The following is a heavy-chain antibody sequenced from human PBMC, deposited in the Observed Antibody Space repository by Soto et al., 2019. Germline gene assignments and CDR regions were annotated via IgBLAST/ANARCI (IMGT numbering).Heavy chain of an antibody. Sequence: ASVKVSCKASGYTFTDYFIHWVRQAPGQGLEWVGWINPYSGGADLSQKFQGRVTMTRDTSISTAYMELSRLRSDDTAVYYCARLMHYSHPRGPSHIGFDMWGQGTLVTVSS. D-gene: IGHD3-10*01. V-gene: IGHV1-2*02. CDR1: GYTFTDYF. CDR2: INPYSGGA. CDR3: ARLMHYSHPRGPSHIGFDM. J-gene: IGHJ3*02.